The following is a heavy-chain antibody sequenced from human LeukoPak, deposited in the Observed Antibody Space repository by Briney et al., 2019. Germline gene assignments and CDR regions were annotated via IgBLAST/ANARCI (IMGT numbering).Heavy chain of an antibody. CDR3: ARALNYYGSGSYQYYYYGMDV. V-gene: IGHV1-18*01. J-gene: IGHJ6*02. Sequence: ASVTVSYKASGYTFTSYGISWVRQAPGQGGEWMGWISAYNGNTKYAQKLQGRVTMTTDTSTSTAYMELRSLRSDDTAVYYCARALNYYGSGSYQYYYYGMDVWGQETTVTVSS. D-gene: IGHD3-10*01. CDR2: ISAYNGNT. CDR1: GYTFTSYG.